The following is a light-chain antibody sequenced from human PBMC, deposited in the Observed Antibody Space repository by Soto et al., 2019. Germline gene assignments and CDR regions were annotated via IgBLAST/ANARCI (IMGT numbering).Light chain of an antibody. J-gene: IGKJ3*01. V-gene: IGKV1-9*01. Sequence: IQLTQSPSSLSASVGDRVIISCRASQGSANFFAWYQQKPGKAPKRLIYGASTLQSWVPSRFSGSGSGTDFTLTISSLQPEDFATYYCQQLNSFPIPFGTGTKVDIK. CDR3: QQLNSFPIP. CDR2: GAS. CDR1: QGSANF.